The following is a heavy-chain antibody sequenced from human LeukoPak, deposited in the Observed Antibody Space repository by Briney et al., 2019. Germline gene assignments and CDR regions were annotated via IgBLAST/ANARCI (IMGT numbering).Heavy chain of an antibody. CDR1: GVSFSDYY. Sequence: PSETLSLTCAVNGVSFSDYYWSWIRQPPGKGLEWIGEINHSGSTNYNPSLKSRVTISVDTSKNQFSLKLISVTAADTAVYYCARGDQMGPDDYFDYWGQGTLVTVSS. V-gene: IGHV4-34*01. CDR3: ARGDQMGPDDYFDY. J-gene: IGHJ4*02. CDR2: INHSGST. D-gene: IGHD5-24*01.